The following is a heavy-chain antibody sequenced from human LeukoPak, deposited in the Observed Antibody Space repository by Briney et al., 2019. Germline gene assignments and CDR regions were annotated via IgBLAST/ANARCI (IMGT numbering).Heavy chain of an antibody. D-gene: IGHD6-19*01. Sequence: GGSLRLSCAASGFSFSSYEMNWVRQAPGKGLEWVSYISTSGSLIYYTDSVKGRFTISRDNAKNSLILRMNNLRSEDTAIYYCARVGKWLGSFDYWGQGTLVTVSS. CDR2: ISTSGSLI. J-gene: IGHJ4*02. V-gene: IGHV3-48*03. CDR1: GFSFSSYE. CDR3: ARVGKWLGSFDY.